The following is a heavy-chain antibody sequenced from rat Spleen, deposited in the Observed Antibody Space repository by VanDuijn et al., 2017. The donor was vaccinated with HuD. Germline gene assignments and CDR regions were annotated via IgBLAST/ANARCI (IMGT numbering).Heavy chain of an antibody. V-gene: IGHV2S63*01. J-gene: IGHJ2*01. Sequence: EVQLKESGPGLVQPSQTLSLTCTVSGFSLTDYSVHWVRQPPGKGLEWMGVMWSGGSTAYNSALKSRLSISRDTSKSQVFLKMNSLQTEDTAIYYCTRGRGILRVGDYWGQGVMVTVSS. CDR3: TRGRGILRVGDY. CDR2: MWSGGST. CDR1: GFSLTDYS. D-gene: IGHD1-7*01.